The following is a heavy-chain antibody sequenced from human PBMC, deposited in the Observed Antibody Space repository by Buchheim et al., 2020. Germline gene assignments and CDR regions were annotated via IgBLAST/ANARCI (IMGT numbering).Heavy chain of an antibody. V-gene: IGHV3-30-3*01. CDR3: ARAPEYSSSGSGWSTDY. Sequence: QVQLVESGGGVVQPGRSLRLSCAASGFTFSSYAMHWVRQAPGKGLEWVAVISYDGSNKYYADSVKGRFTISSDNSKNTLYLQMNSLRAEDTAVYYCARAPEYSSSGSGWSTDYWGQGTL. J-gene: IGHJ4*02. D-gene: IGHD6-6*01. CDR1: GFTFSSYA. CDR2: ISYDGSNK.